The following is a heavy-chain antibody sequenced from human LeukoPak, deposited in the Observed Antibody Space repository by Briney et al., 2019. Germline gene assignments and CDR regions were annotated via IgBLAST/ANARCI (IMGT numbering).Heavy chain of an antibody. CDR1: GFTFSSYS. V-gene: IGHV3-48*01. J-gene: IGHJ3*02. Sequence: GGSLRLSCAASGFTFSSYSMNWVRQAPGKGLEWVSYISSSSSTIYYADSVKGRFTISRDNAKNSLYLRMNSLRAEDTAVYYCARESDAFDIWGQGTMVTVSS. CDR3: ARESDAFDI. CDR2: ISSSSSTI.